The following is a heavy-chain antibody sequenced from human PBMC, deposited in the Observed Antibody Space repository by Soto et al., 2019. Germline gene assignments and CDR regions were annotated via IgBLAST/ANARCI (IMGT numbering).Heavy chain of an antibody. CDR3: ARDYHYGSGSQPHWFDP. Sequence: GASVKVSCKASGYTFTSYGISWVRQAPGQGLEWMGWISAYNGNTNYAQKLQGRVTMTTDTSTSTAYMELRSLRSDDTAVYYCARDYHYGSGSQPHWFDPWGQGTLVTVSS. CDR1: GYTFTSYG. V-gene: IGHV1-18*01. CDR2: ISAYNGNT. D-gene: IGHD3-10*01. J-gene: IGHJ5*02.